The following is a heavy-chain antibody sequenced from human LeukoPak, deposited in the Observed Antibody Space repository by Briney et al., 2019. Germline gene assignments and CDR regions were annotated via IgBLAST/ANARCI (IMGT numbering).Heavy chain of an antibody. J-gene: IGHJ6*03. V-gene: IGHV5-51*01. Sequence: VESLMISCMGSRYCFTSYWIGWVRPLPGECLEWMGLTYPGDSDTRYSPSSQDQVTISADKSISTAYLQWSSLKASDTAMYHCARLYCSSSSCRHPLISDPYMDVWGKGTTVTVSS. D-gene: IGHD2-2*01. CDR1: RYCFTSYW. CDR3: ARLYCSSSSCRHPLISDPYMDV. CDR2: TYPGDSDT.